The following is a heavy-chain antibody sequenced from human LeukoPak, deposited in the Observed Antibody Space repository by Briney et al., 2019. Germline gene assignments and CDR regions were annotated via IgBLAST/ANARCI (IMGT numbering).Heavy chain of an antibody. J-gene: IGHJ4*02. D-gene: IGHD3-22*01. CDR1: GFTFSSYW. CDR3: VRGYSSGYRLDY. Sequence: GGSLRLSCAASGFTFSSYWMHWVRQDPVKGLLWVSRINGDGSSTDYADSEKGRFTISRDNAKNTVYLQMNSLKAEDTAVYYCVRGYSSGYRLDYWGQGTLVTVSS. CDR2: INGDGSST. V-gene: IGHV3-74*01.